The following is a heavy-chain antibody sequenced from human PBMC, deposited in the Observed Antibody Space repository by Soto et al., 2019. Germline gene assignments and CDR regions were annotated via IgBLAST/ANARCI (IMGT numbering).Heavy chain of an antibody. V-gene: IGHV4-59*08. CDR1: GASISGHF. Sequence: QVQLQESGPGLVKPSETLSLTCTVSGASISGHFWSWIRQPPGKGLEWIAYIYDSGSSYNPSLKSRVTISVDTSKTQLSLTLTSVIAADSAVYYCAINADVWGQGTTVTVSS. CDR2: IYDSGS. J-gene: IGHJ6*02. CDR3: AINADV.